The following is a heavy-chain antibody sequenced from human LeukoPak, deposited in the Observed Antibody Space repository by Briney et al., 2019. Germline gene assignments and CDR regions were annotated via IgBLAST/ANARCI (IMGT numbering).Heavy chain of an antibody. CDR2: IKQDGSEK. CDR3: ARDYSEGATLQNWFDP. D-gene: IGHD1-26*01. Sequence: PGGSLRLSCTASGFTFSHYWMSWVRHTPGKGLEWVANIKQDGSEKYYVDSVKGRFTISRDNAKNSLYLQMNSLRAEDTAVYYCARDYSEGATLQNWFDPWGQGTLVTVSS. J-gene: IGHJ5*02. CDR1: GFTFSHYW. V-gene: IGHV3-7*01.